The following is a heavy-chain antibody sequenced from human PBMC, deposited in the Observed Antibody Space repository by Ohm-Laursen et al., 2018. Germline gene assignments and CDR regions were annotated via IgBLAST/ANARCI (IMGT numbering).Heavy chain of an antibody. CDR3: ARDNGIYGMDV. CDR1: GGSISSYY. CDR2: IYSSGGT. D-gene: IGHD2-8*01. V-gene: IGHV4-4*07. J-gene: IGHJ6*02. Sequence: GTLSLTCSVSGGSISSYYWSWIRQPAGKGLEWIGRIYSSGGTNYNPSLKSRVTMSLDTSRNEFSLKVNFVTVADTAVYYCARDNGIYGMDVWGQGTTVTVSS.